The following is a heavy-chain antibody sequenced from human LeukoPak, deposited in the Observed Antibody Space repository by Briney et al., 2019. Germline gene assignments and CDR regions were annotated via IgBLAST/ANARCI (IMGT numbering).Heavy chain of an antibody. CDR2: ISSSSNTI. D-gene: IGHD2-15*01. CDR3: ARRIREGYCSGGSCFSFGY. Sequence: GGSLRLSCAASGFSFSSYGMNWVRQAPGKGLEWVSHISSSSNTIYYADSVKGRFTISGDNAKNSLYLQMNSLRAEDTAVYYCARRIREGYCSGGSCFSFGYWGQGTLVTVSS. J-gene: IGHJ4*02. V-gene: IGHV3-48*01. CDR1: GFSFSSYG.